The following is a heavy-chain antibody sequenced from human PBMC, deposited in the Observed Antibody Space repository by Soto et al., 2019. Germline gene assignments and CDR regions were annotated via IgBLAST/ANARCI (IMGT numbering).Heavy chain of an antibody. Sequence: QVQLQESGPGLVKPSETLSLTYTVSGGSVSSGSYYWTWIRQPPGKGLEWIGFVYYSGITSYNPSLKSRVTISIDTSKNQFSLKLNSVTAADTAVYYCARGGGYSGYDFDFWGQGTLVTVSS. CDR3: ARGGGYSGYDFDF. D-gene: IGHD5-12*01. CDR2: VYYSGIT. CDR1: GGSVSSGSYY. J-gene: IGHJ4*02. V-gene: IGHV4-61*01.